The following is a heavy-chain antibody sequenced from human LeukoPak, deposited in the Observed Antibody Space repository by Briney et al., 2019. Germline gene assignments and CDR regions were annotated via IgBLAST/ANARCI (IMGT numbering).Heavy chain of an antibody. V-gene: IGHV1-8*01. D-gene: IGHD3-10*01. J-gene: IGHJ1*01. Sequence: GASVKVSCKASGYTFTSYDINWVRQATGQGLEWMGWMNPNSGNTGYAQKFQGRVTMTRNTSISTAYMELSSLRSEDTAVYYCARSLDYYGSGSYYEYFQHWGQGTLVTVSS. CDR3: ARSLDYYGSGSYYEYFQH. CDR2: MNPNSGNT. CDR1: GYTFTSYD.